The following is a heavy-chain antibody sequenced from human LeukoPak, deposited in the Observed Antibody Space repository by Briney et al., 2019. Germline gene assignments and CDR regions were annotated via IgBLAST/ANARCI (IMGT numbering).Heavy chain of an antibody. CDR3: AKSTSYVAAAGRVDY. Sequence: ISWNSGSIGYADSVKGRFTISRDNAKNSLYLQMNSLRAEDTALYYCAKSTSYVAAAGRVDYWGQGTLVTVSS. D-gene: IGHD6-13*01. V-gene: IGHV3-9*01. J-gene: IGHJ4*02. CDR2: ISWNSGSI.